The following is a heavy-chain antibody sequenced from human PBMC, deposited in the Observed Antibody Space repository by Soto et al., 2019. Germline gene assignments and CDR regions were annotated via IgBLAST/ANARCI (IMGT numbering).Heavy chain of an antibody. Sequence: GGSLRLSCAASGFTFSSYWMSWVRQAPGKGLEWVANIKQDGSEKYYVDSVKGRFTISRDNAKNSLYLQMNSLRAEDTAVYYCASPLKGYYYYYGMDVWGQGTTVTAP. J-gene: IGHJ6*02. D-gene: IGHD3-16*01. CDR2: IKQDGSEK. CDR3: ASPLKGYYYYYGMDV. CDR1: GFTFSSYW. V-gene: IGHV3-7*01.